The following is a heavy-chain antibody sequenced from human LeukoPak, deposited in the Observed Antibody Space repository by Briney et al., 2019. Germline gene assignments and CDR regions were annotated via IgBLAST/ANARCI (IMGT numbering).Heavy chain of an antibody. D-gene: IGHD2-2*01. Sequence: ASVKVSCKASGYTFTSYYMHWVRQAPGQGLEWMGIINPSGGSTSYAQKFQGRVTMTRDTSISTAYMELSRLRSDDTAVYYCARAHLVVPAAILGHYWGQGTLVTVSS. V-gene: IGHV1-46*01. CDR2: INPSGGST. CDR3: ARAHLVVPAAILGHY. CDR1: GYTFTSYY. J-gene: IGHJ4*02.